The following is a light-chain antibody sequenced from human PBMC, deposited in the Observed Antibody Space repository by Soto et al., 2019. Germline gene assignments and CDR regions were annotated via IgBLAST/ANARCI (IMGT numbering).Light chain of an antibody. Sequence: QSALTQPASVSGSPGQSITISCTGTSSDVGGYNYVSWYQQHPGEAPKLMIYQVSLRPSGVSNRFSGSKSGTTASLTISGLQAEDEAEYYCSSYTGSSTLLFGGGTQLTVL. CDR3: SSYTGSSTLL. CDR2: QVS. J-gene: IGLJ2*01. V-gene: IGLV2-14*01. CDR1: SSDVGGYNY.